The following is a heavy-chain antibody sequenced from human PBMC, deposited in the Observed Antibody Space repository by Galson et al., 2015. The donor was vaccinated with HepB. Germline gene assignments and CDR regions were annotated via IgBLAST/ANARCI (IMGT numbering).Heavy chain of an antibody. V-gene: IGHV1-18*01. CDR1: GYTFTSYG. D-gene: IGHD6-13*01. CDR3: ARSSPRAGVAAAGRSHWFDP. CDR2: ISAYNGNT. Sequence: SVKVSCKASGYTFTSYGISWVRQAPGQGLEWMGWISAYNGNTNYAQKLQGRVTMTTDTSTSTAYMELRSLRSDDTAVYYCARSSPRAGVAAAGRSHWFDPWGQGTLVTVSS. J-gene: IGHJ5*02.